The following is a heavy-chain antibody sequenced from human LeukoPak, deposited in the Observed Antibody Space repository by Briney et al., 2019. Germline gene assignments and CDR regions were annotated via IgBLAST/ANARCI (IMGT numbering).Heavy chain of an antibody. V-gene: IGHV1-24*01. J-gene: IGHJ3*02. CDR3: ATFTADYRDAFDI. CDR1: GYTLTELS. CDR2: FDPEDGET. Sequence: GASVKVSCKVSGYTLTELSIHWVRQAPGKGLEWMGGFDPEDGETIYAQKFQGRVTMTEDTSTDTAYMELSSLRSEDTAVYYCATFTADYRDAFDIWGQGTMVTVSS. D-gene: IGHD4-11*01.